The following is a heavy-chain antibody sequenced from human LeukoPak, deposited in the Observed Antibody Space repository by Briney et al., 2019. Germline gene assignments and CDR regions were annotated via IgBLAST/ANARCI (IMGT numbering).Heavy chain of an antibody. Sequence: SSETLSLTCTVSGGSISSSSYYWGWIRQPPGKGLEWIGSIYYSGSTYYNPSLKSRVTISVDTSKIQFSLKLSSVTAADTAVYYCARAVGATPPYYMDVWGKGTTVTVSS. CDR1: GGSISSSSYY. J-gene: IGHJ6*03. CDR2: IYYSGST. CDR3: ARAVGATPPYYMDV. V-gene: IGHV4-39*01. D-gene: IGHD1-26*01.